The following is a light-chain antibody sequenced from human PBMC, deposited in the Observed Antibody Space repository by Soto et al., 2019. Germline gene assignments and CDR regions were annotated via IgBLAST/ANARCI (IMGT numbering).Light chain of an antibody. CDR2: DVN. V-gene: IGLV2-11*01. CDR1: SSDVGGYNY. J-gene: IGLJ1*01. Sequence: QSALTQPRSVSGSAGQSVAISCTGTSSDVGGYNYVSWYQQHPGKAPKVMIFDVNKRPSGVPDRFSGSKSGNTASLTISGLQAEDEADYYCCSYAGRYTYVFGTGTKVTVL. CDR3: CSYAGRYTYV.